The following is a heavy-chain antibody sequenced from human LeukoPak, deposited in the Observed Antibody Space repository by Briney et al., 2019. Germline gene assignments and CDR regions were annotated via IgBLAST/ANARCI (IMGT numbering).Heavy chain of an antibody. D-gene: IGHD3-10*01. CDR2: MYYSGRT. CDR1: GGSISGYY. CDR3: ARRAELLWFGESIDAFDI. J-gene: IGHJ3*02. Sequence: SETLSLTCTVSGGSISGYYWSWIRQSPGKGLEWIRFMYYSGRTSYNPSLKSRVTISVDTSKNQFSLKLTSVTAADTAVYYCARRAELLWFGESIDAFDIWGQGTMVTVSS. V-gene: IGHV4-59*01.